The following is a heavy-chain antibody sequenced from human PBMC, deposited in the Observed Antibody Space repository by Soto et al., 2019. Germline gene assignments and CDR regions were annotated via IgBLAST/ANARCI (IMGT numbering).Heavy chain of an antibody. CDR3: ARGRGRYSSGWSWFDP. Sequence: SETLSLTCGVSGGTIRSPDWWTWVRQPPGKGLEWIGEIFQSGSTNYTPSLESRVTISVDKSKNQFSLTLTSVTAADTAVYFCARGRGRYSSGWSWFDPWGQGILVNVSS. CDR2: IFQSGST. D-gene: IGHD6-19*01. J-gene: IGHJ5*02. CDR1: GGTIRSPDW. V-gene: IGHV4-4*02.